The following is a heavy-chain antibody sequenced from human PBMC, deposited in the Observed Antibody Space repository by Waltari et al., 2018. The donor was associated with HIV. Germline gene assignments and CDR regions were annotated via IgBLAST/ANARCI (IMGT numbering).Heavy chain of an antibody. V-gene: IGHV3-30*18. CDR3: AKDPYYYDSSGYADYFDY. Sequence: QVQLVESGGGVVQPGRSLRLSCAASGFTFSSYGMHWVRQAPGKGLECVAVISYDGSNKYYAGSVKCRFTISRDNSKNTLYLQMNSRRAEDTAVYYCAKDPYYYDSSGYADYFDYWGQGTLVTVSS. CDR2: ISYDGSNK. CDR1: GFTFSSYG. D-gene: IGHD3-22*01. J-gene: IGHJ4*02.